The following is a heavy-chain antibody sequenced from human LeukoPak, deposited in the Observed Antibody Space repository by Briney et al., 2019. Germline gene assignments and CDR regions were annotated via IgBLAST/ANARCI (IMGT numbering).Heavy chain of an antibody. D-gene: IGHD3-22*01. V-gene: IGHV3-49*03. CDR1: GLTFGDYA. CDR3: TRVLLGYTRYYYDSSGPYFDY. J-gene: IGHJ4*02. CDR2: IRSKAYGGTT. Sequence: PGRSLRLSCTASGLTFGDYAMSWFRQAPGKGLEWVGFIRSKAYGGTTEYAASVKGRFTISRDDSKSIAYLQMNSLKTEDTAVYYCTRVLLGYTRYYYDSSGPYFDYWGQGTLVTVSS.